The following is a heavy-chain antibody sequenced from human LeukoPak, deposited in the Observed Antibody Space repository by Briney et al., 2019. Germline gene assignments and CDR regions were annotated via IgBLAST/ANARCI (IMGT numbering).Heavy chain of an antibody. D-gene: IGHD4-17*01. CDR1: GFTFSCYG. Sequence: GGPLRLSCAASGFTFSCYGMHWVPQAPGKGLEGVAVISYDGSNKYYADPVKGRFTISRDNSKNTLCLQLSSLRAEDTAVYYCAKDARDYCDLSAGMDYWGQGTLVTVSS. V-gene: IGHV3-30*18. CDR3: AKDARDYCDLSAGMDY. J-gene: IGHJ4*01. CDR2: ISYDGSNK.